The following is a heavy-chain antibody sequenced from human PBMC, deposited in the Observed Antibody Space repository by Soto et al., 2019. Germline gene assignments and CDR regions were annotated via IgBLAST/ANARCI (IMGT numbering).Heavy chain of an antibody. V-gene: IGHV4-30-4*01. Sequence: QVQLQESGPGLVKPSQTLSLTCTVSGGSISSGDYYWSWIRQPPGKGLEWIGYIYYSGSTYYNPSLKSLFTISVETSKNQFSLKLGSVTAAGTAVYYCARDGGPGYGVWGQGTLVTVSS. D-gene: IGHD2-15*01. J-gene: IGHJ4*02. CDR3: ARDGGPGYGV. CDR2: IYYSGST. CDR1: GGSISSGDYY.